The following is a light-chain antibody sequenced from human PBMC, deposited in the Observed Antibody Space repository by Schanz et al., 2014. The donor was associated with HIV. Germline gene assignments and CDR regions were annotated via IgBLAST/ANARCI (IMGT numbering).Light chain of an antibody. V-gene: IGKV4-1*01. Sequence: DIVMTQSPDSLAVSLGERATINCESSQSVLHRSNSRNYLSWYQQKPGQPPKLLIYWASIRESGVPDRFSGSGSGTDFTLTISGLQAEDVAVYYCQQYYSTPPYTFGQGTKLDIK. CDR2: WAS. CDR1: QSVLHRSNSRNY. CDR3: QQYYSTPPYT. J-gene: IGKJ2*01.